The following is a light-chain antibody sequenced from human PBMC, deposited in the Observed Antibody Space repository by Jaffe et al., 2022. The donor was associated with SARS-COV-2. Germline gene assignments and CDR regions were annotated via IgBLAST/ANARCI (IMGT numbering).Light chain of an antibody. V-gene: IGKV3-11*01. J-gene: IGKJ2*01. Sequence: EIVLTQSPATLSLSPGERATLSCRASQSVSSSLAWYQHKPGQAPRLLIYDASNRATGIPARFSGSGSGTDFTLTISSLEPEDFAVYYCQQRSNWPRLYTFGQGTKLEIK. CDR3: QQRSNWPRLYT. CDR2: DAS. CDR1: QSVSSS.